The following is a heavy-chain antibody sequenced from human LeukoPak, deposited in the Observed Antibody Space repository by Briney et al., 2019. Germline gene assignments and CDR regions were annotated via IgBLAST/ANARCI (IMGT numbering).Heavy chain of an antibody. CDR3: ARVRYGDYVYYFDY. J-gene: IGHJ4*02. D-gene: IGHD4-17*01. CDR2: IYSGGST. Sequence: VGSLRLSCAASGFTVSSNYTSWVRQAPGKRLEWVSVIYSGGSTYYADSVKGRFTISRHNSKNTLYLQMNSLRAEDTAVYYCARVRYGDYVYYFDYWGQGTLVTVSS. V-gene: IGHV3-53*04. CDR1: GFTVSSNY.